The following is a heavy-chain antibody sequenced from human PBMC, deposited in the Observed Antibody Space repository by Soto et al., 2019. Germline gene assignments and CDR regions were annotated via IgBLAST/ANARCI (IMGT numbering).Heavy chain of an antibody. J-gene: IGHJ6*02. CDR1: GYTFTRYG. V-gene: IGHV1-18*01. CDR3: ALVDVYVTPSRQDF. D-gene: IGHD3-16*01. Sequence: QVQLVQSGAEVKNPGASVKVSCKASGYTFTRYGIGWARQAPGQGLEWMGWINTYNGNTNYAQNVQGRVTLTTDTSTSTAYMELRSLSSNDTAIYYCALVDVYVTPSRQDFWGQGTTVIVSS. CDR2: INTYNGNT.